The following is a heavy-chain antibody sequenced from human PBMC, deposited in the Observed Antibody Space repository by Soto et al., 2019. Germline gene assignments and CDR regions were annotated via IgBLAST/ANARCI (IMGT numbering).Heavy chain of an antibody. J-gene: IGHJ4*02. CDR3: VKDIKSGTERGKFDY. V-gene: IGHV3-15*01. D-gene: IGHD1-26*01. Sequence: EVQLVESGGVLVKPGGSLRLSCVASGFTFNNAWMSWVRQAPGKGLEWVGRIKPNPDGGTGDYAAPVKSSFTISRDDSKNTLYLQMNSLKIEDTAVYYCVKDIKSGTERGKFDYWGQGTLVTVSS. CDR2: IKPNPDGGTG. CDR1: GFTFNNAW.